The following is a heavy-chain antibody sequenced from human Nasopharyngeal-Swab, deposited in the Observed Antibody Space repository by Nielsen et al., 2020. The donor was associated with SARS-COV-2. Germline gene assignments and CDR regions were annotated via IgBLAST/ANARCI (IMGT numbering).Heavy chain of an antibody. CDR3: AKGPYYYYYMDV. CDR2: ISYDGSNK. CDR1: GFTFSSYG. Sequence: GESLKISCAASGFTFSSYGMHWVRQAPGKGLEWVAVISYDGSNKYYANSVKGRFTISRDNSKNTLYLQMNSLRAEDTAVYYCAKGPYYYYYMDVWGKGTTVTVPS. J-gene: IGHJ6*03. V-gene: IGHV3-30*18.